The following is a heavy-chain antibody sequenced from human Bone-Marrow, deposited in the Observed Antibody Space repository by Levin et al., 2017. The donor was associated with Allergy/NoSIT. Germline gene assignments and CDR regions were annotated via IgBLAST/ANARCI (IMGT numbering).Heavy chain of an antibody. Sequence: PGGSLRLSCAASGFTFSSYSMNWVRQAPGKGLEWVSSISSSSSYIYYADSVKGRFTISRDNAKNSLYLQMNSLRAEDTAVYYCARDRGYCSSTSCYTVYWGQGTLVTVSS. D-gene: IGHD2-2*02. J-gene: IGHJ4*02. CDR2: ISSSSSYI. CDR3: ARDRGYCSSTSCYTVY. CDR1: GFTFSSYS. V-gene: IGHV3-21*01.